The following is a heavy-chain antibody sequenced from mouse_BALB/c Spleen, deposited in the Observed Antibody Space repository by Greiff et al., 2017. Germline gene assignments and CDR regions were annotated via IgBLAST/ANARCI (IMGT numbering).Heavy chain of an antibody. J-gene: IGHJ4*01. D-gene: IGHD2-14*01. V-gene: IGHV5-17*02. CDR3: ARSYYRYDYYAMDY. CDR1: GFTFSSFG. CDR2: ISSGSSTI. Sequence: EVQGVESGGGLVQPGGSRKLSCAASGFTFSSFGMHWVRPAPEKGLEWVAYISSGSSTIYYADTVKGRFTISRDNPKNTLFLQMTSLRSEDTAMYYCARSYYRYDYYAMDYWGQGTSVTVSS.